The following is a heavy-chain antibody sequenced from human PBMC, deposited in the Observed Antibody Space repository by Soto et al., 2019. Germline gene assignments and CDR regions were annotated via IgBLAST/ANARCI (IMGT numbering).Heavy chain of an antibody. CDR1: GGSASSGSYY. CDR3: ARYPRGYYDFWSGAPSMDV. V-gene: IGHV4-61*01. CDR2: IYYSEST. D-gene: IGHD3-3*01. Sequence: SETLSLTCTVSGGSASSGSYYWSWIRQPPGKGLEWIGYIYYSESTNYNPSLKSRVTISVDTSKNQFSLKLSSVTAADTAVYYCARYPRGYYDFWSGAPSMDVWGQGTTVTVSS. J-gene: IGHJ6*02.